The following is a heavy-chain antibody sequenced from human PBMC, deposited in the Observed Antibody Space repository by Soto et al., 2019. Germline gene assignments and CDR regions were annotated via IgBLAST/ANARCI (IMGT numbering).Heavy chain of an antibody. Sequence: ASVKVSCKASGYTFTSYDINWVRQATGQGLEWMGWMNPNSGNTGYAQKFQGRVTISRDTSASTACMELTSLRSEDTAVYYCARDTGDGTFDFWGQGTLVTVSS. V-gene: IGHV1-8*01. D-gene: IGHD7-27*01. J-gene: IGHJ4*02. CDR3: ARDTGDGTFDF. CDR2: MNPNSGNT. CDR1: GYTFTSYD.